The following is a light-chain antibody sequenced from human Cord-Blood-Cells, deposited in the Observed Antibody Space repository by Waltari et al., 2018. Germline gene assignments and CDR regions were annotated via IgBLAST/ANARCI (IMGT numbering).Light chain of an antibody. CDR2: EVS. V-gene: IGLV2-8*01. Sequence: QSALTQPPSASGSPGQSVTISCTGTSSDVGGYNYVSWYQQHPGKAPKLMIYEVSKRPSGVQERFSGSKAGNTASLTVSGLQAEDEAEYYGSAYAGSNGYVFVTGTKVTVL. J-gene: IGLJ1*01. CDR3: SAYAGSNGYV. CDR1: SSDVGGYNY.